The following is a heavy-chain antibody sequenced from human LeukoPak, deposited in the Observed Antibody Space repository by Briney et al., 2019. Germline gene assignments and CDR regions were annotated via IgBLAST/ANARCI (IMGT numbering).Heavy chain of an antibody. CDR3: ARGLFLSGYLDAFDM. Sequence: PGGSLRLSCAASWFTVSNMYMTWVRQAPRKGMECVSLIYGDGRTSYADSVKGRCTISRDNSKNTLDLQVNSLRVEDTAVYYCARGLFLSGYLDAFDMWGQGTVVTVSS. D-gene: IGHD3-22*01. J-gene: IGHJ3*02. V-gene: IGHV3-53*01. CDR2: IYGDGRT. CDR1: WFTVSNMY.